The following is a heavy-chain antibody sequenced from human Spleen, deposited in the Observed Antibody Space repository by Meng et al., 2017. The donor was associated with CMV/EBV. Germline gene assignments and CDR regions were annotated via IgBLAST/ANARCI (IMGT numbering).Heavy chain of an antibody. CDR3: ARGASGSSGWYWCDL. CDR2: INPSGDST. J-gene: IGHJ5*02. CDR1: GYTLTTYH. D-gene: IGHD6-19*01. Sequence: ASVKVSCKASGYTLTTYHMHWVRQAPGQGPEWMGIINPSGDSTDYAQKFQGRVTVARDTSTSTVYMELRSLRSGDTAIYYCARGASGSSGWYWCDLWGQGTLVTVSS. V-gene: IGHV1-46*01.